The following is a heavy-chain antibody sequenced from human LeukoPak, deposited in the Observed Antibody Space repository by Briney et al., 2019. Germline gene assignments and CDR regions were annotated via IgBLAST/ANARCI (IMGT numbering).Heavy chain of an antibody. CDR2: ISAYNGNT. Sequence: ASVKVSCKASGYTFTSYGISWVRQAPGQGPEWMGWISAYNGNTNYAQKLQGRVTMTTDTSTSTAYMELRSLRSDDTAVYYCARDGIGYCSSTSCLNWFDPWGQGTLVTVSS. V-gene: IGHV1-18*04. CDR3: ARDGIGYCSSTSCLNWFDP. CDR1: GYTFTSYG. J-gene: IGHJ5*02. D-gene: IGHD2-2*01.